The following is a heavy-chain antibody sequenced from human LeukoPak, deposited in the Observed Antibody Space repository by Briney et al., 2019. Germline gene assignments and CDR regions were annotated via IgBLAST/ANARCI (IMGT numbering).Heavy chain of an antibody. Sequence: GSLRLSCAASGFTFSSYWMSWVRQAPGKGLEWVANIKQDGSEKYYVDSVKGRFTISRDNAKNSLYLQMNSLRAEDTAVYYCAGVHGGGNSDYWGQGTLVTVSS. CDR2: IKQDGSEK. V-gene: IGHV3-7*01. D-gene: IGHD4-23*01. CDR1: GFTFSSYW. J-gene: IGHJ4*02. CDR3: AGVHGGGNSDY.